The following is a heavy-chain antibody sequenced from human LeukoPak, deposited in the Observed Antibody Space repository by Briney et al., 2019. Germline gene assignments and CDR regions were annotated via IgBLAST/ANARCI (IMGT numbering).Heavy chain of an antibody. CDR2: INPNSGGT. CDR1: GYTFTCYY. Sequence: ASVKVPCKASGYTFTCYYMHWVRQAPGQGLEWMGWINPNSGGTNYAQKFQGRVTMTRDTSISTAYMELSRLRSDDTAVYYCARDLEYYYDSSGYYYSDWGQGTLVTVSS. J-gene: IGHJ4*02. V-gene: IGHV1-2*02. CDR3: ARDLEYYYDSSGYYYSD. D-gene: IGHD3-22*01.